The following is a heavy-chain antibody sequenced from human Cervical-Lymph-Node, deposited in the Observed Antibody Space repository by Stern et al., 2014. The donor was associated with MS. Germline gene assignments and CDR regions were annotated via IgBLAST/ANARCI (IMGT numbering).Heavy chain of an antibody. D-gene: IGHD6-13*01. J-gene: IGHJ4*02. CDR1: GGSISSSSYY. CDR2: IYYRGST. Sequence: VQLEESGPGLVKPSETLSLTCTVSGGSISSSSYYWGWIRQPPGKGLEWIGSIYYRGSTYYHASLKSRVTISVYTSNNQLSLKLSSVTAADTAVYYCAGFVASSSPRRAFDYWGQGTLVTVSS. V-gene: IGHV4-39*01. CDR3: AGFVASSSPRRAFDY.